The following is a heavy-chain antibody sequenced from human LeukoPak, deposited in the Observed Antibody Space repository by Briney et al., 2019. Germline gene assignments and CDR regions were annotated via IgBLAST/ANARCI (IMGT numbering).Heavy chain of an antibody. CDR2: IYHSGST. J-gene: IGHJ6*04. CDR3: ARDRALWPSPYYYYGMDV. Sequence: SETLSLTCAVSGYSISSGYYWGWIRQPPGKGLEWIGSIYHSGSTYYNPSLKSRVTISVDTSKNQFSLKLSSVTAADPAVYYCARDRALWPSPYYYYGMDVWGKGTTVTVSS. CDR1: GYSISSGYY. V-gene: IGHV4-38-2*02. D-gene: IGHD3-16*01.